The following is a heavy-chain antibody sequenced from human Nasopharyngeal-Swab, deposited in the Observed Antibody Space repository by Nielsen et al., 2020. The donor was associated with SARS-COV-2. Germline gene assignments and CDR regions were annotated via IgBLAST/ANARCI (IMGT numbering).Heavy chain of an antibody. CDR3: AKDRHESDSSGYDY. J-gene: IGHJ4*02. V-gene: IGHV3-23*01. D-gene: IGHD3-22*01. CDR2: ISPSAGNT. Sequence: GESLKISCAASGFTFSSYVMSWVRQAPGKGLEWVSSISPSAGNTFYADSVKGRFTISRDNSRNTLYLQMNSLGGEDTAVYYCAKDRHESDSSGYDYWGQGTLVTVSS. CDR1: GFTFSSYV.